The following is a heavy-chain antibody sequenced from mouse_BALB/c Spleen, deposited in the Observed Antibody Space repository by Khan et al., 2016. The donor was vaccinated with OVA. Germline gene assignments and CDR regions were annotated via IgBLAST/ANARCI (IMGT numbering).Heavy chain of an antibody. CDR1: GYSITSDYA. CDR3: ARKNYYGYAMDY. Sequence: EVQLLESGPGLVKPSQSLSLTCTVTGYSITSDYAWDWIRQFPGNKLEWMGYISYGGSTSYNPALKSRISITRETSKNQLFLQLNSVTTEDTATYCCARKNYYGYAMDYGGQGTSVTVSS. J-gene: IGHJ4*01. D-gene: IGHD1-1*01. V-gene: IGHV3-2*02. CDR2: ISYGGST.